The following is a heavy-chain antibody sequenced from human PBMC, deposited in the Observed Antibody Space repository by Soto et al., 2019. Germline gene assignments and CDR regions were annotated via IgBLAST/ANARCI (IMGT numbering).Heavy chain of an antibody. D-gene: IGHD2-2*01. V-gene: IGHV1-2*04. CDR2: INPNSGGT. CDR1: GYTFTGYY. Sequence: QVQLVQSGAEVKKPGASVKVSCKASGYTFTGYYMHWVRQAPGQGLEWMGWINPNSGGTNYAQKFQGWVTMTRETSISTAYMELSRLRSDDTAVYYCARFQLPHEGDGMDVWGQGTTVTVSS. J-gene: IGHJ6*02. CDR3: ARFQLPHEGDGMDV.